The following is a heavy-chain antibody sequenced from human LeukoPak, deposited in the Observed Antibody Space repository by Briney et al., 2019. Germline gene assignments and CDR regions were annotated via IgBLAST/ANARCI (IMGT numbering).Heavy chain of an antibody. CDR3: AHRPSMALYNRFDP. CDR2: IYWDDDK. Sequence: ESGPTLVKPTQTLTLTCTFSGFSLSTSGVGVGWIRQPPGKALEWLALIYWDDDKRYSPSLKSRLTITKDTSKNQVVLTMTNMDPVDTATYYCAHRPSMALYNRFDPWGQGTLVTVSS. D-gene: IGHD3-16*01. CDR1: GFSLSTSGVG. V-gene: IGHV2-5*02. J-gene: IGHJ5*02.